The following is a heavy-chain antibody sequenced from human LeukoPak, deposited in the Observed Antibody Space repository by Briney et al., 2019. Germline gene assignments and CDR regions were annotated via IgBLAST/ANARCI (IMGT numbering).Heavy chain of an antibody. CDR3: ARDNVAVADY. Sequence: GGSLRLSCAASGFTFSSYWMHWVRQAPGKGLVWVSLINSDGSSTSYADSVKGRFTISRDNAKNTLYLQMNSLRAEDTAVYYCARDNVAVADYWGQGTLVTVSS. J-gene: IGHJ4*02. D-gene: IGHD6-19*01. CDR1: GFTFSSYW. V-gene: IGHV3-74*01. CDR2: INSDGSST.